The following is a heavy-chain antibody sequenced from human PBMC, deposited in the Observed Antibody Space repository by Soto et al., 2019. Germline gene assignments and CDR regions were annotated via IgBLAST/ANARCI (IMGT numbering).Heavy chain of an antibody. CDR3: ARLGAYYQSLDP. CDR2: IYYGGTT. J-gene: IGHJ5*02. CDR1: GGSFSPNY. V-gene: IGHV4-59*08. Sequence: QVQLREAGPGLITSSETMSLTCTLSGGSFSPNYWAWIRQPPGKGLEWIGYIYYGGTTSYNPSSKSPVTITLETSKSQFSLRLTSVTASDTAVYYCARLGAYYQSLDPLGEGTVVTVSS. D-gene: IGHD2-21*01.